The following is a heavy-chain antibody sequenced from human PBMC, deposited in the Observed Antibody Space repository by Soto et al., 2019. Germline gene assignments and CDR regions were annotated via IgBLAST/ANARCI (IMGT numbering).Heavy chain of an antibody. CDR2: ISYDGSNK. V-gene: IGHV3-30*03. J-gene: IGHJ6*02. CDR1: GFTFRSYG. Sequence: QVQLVESGGGVVQPGRSLTVSCAASGFTFRSYGMHWVRQAPGKGLEWVAVISYDGSNKYYADSVKGRFTISRDNSKNTLYIQMNSLRAEDTAVYYCARTRASSDYYVYYGMDVWGQGTPVTVSS. CDR3: ARTRASSDYYVYYGMDV.